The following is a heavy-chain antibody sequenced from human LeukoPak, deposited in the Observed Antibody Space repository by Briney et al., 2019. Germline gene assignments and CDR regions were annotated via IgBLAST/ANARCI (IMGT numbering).Heavy chain of an antibody. J-gene: IGHJ6*03. V-gene: IGHV4-59*01. CDR3: ARDGRSGSYYYYMDV. Sequence: PSETLSLTCTVSGVSINSYYWSWLRQPPAKGLERVGYIYYSGSTNYNPSLKSRLTISAGASTNQCSLKRSSVTAADTAVYYCARDGRSGSYYYYMDVWGKGTTVTVSS. CDR2: IYYSGST. CDR1: GVSINSYY. D-gene: IGHD1-26*01.